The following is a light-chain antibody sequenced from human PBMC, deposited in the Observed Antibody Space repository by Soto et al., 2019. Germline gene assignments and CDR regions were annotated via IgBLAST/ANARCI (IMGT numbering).Light chain of an antibody. CDR3: QQYDAYPLT. CDR1: QSISTW. V-gene: IGKV1-5*03. Sequence: DIQMTQSPSTLSASVGDRVTITCRASQSISTWLAWYQQKPGKAPYLLIYKASSLEGGVLSRFSGRGSGTAFYITISSLQPDEFAAYYCQQYDAYPLTFGGGTTVEIK. J-gene: IGKJ4*01. CDR2: KAS.